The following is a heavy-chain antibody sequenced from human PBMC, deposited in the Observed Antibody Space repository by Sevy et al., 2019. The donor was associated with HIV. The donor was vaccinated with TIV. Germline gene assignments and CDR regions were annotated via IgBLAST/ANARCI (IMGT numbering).Heavy chain of an antibody. CDR2: IYYSGST. CDR3: ARGGFLEWLYLWDY. J-gene: IGHJ4*02. V-gene: IGHV4-59*01. Sequence: SETLSLTCTVSGDSISSYFWRWIRQPPGKGLEWIGYIYYSGSTNYNPSLKSRVTMSVDTSKNQFSLKLSSVTAADTAAYYCARGGFLEWLYLWDYWGQGTLVTVSS. D-gene: IGHD3-3*01. CDR1: GDSISSYF.